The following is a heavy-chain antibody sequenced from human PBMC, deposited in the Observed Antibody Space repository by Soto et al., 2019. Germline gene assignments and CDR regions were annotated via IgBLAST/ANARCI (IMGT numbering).Heavy chain of an antibody. J-gene: IGHJ4*02. V-gene: IGHV4-30-4*01. CDR3: ARGPSGDKVDS. CDR2: IYDGGRT. D-gene: IGHD7-27*01. CDR1: GGSISTVDYW. Sequence: QVQLQESGPGLVKPSQTLSLTCTVSGGSISTVDYWWSWIRQSPDMGLEWIGHIYDGGRTYNNPSLVSGVSMSVDTSTSQLSRTLSAVSAADTAVYFCARGPSGDKVDSWGQGTLVTVSS.